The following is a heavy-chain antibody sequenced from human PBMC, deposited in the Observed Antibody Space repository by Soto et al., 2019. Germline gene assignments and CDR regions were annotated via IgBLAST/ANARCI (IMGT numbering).Heavy chain of an antibody. V-gene: IGHV1-8*01. CDR3: ARVGIGSTWYEWFDP. D-gene: IGHD6-13*01. J-gene: IGHJ5*02. CDR1: GYSFSSYD. Sequence: QVQLVQSGAEVKKPGASVKVSCKASGYSFSSYDINWVRQATGQGLEWLGWMNPISGNTGYAQKCQGRVTMTRDTSINTAYMELSRLRSEDTAVYYCARVGIGSTWYEWFDPWGQGTPVSVSS. CDR2: MNPISGNT.